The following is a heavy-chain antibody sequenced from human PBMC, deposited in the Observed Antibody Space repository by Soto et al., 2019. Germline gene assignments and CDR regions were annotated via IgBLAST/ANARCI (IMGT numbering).Heavy chain of an antibody. CDR3: ASQSPLMAYYGMDV. D-gene: IGHD2-8*01. J-gene: IGHJ6*02. V-gene: IGHV1-69*02. CDR1: GGTFSSYT. CDR2: IIPILGIA. Sequence: EASVKVSCKASGGTFSSYTISWVRQAPGQGLEWMGRIIPILGIANYAQKFQGRVTITADKSTSTAHMELSSLRSEDTAVYYCASQSPLMAYYGMDVWGQGTTVTVSS.